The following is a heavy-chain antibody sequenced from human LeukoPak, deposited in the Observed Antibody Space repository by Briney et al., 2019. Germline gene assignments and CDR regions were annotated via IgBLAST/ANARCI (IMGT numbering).Heavy chain of an antibody. J-gene: IGHJ3*02. CDR1: GGTFSSYA. V-gene: IGHV1-69*05. CDR3: AGGGTSRPVGVRAFDI. CDR2: IIPIFGTA. Sequence: SVKVSCEASGGTFSSYAISWVRQAPGQGLEWMGGIIPIFGTANYAQKFQGRVTITTDEYTSTADMELSSLRSEDTAVYYFAGGGTSRPVGVRAFDIWGQGTMVTVSS. D-gene: IGHD3-22*01.